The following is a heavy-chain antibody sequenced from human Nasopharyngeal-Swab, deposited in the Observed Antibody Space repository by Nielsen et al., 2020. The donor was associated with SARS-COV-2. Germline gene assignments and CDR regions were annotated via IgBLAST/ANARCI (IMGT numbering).Heavy chain of an antibody. V-gene: IGHV3-23*01. CDR1: GFTFCSYA. Sequence: GESLKISCAASGFTFCSYAMSWVRQAPGEGLEWVSAISGSGGSTYYADSVKGRFTISRDNSKNTLYLQMNSLRADDTAVYYCAKEATLGGVGDYYYMDVWGKGTTVTVSS. D-gene: IGHD3-16*01. CDR2: ISGSGGST. CDR3: AKEATLGGVGDYYYMDV. J-gene: IGHJ6*03.